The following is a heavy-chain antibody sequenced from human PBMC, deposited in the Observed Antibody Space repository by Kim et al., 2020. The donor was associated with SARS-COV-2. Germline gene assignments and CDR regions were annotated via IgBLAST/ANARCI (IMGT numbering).Heavy chain of an antibody. CDR1: GYTFTSYA. CDR2: INAGNGNT. Sequence: ASVKVSCKASGYTFTSYAMHWVRQAPGQRLEWMGWINAGNGNTKYSQKFQGRVTITRDTSASTAYMELSSLRSEDTAVYYCAKGDPPQYSYLYYFDYWGQGTLVTVSS. J-gene: IGHJ4*02. CDR3: AKGDPPQYSYLYYFDY. D-gene: IGHD5-18*01. V-gene: IGHV1-3*01.